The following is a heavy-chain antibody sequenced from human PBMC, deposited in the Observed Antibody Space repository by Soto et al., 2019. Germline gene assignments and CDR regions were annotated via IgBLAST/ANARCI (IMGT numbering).Heavy chain of an antibody. CDR1: GFSLSTSGVG. CDR3: ARLRDGYNYFWFDP. D-gene: IGHD5-12*01. J-gene: IGHJ5*02. Sequence: SGPKLVNTTQTLTLTGTFSGFSLSTSGVGVGWIRQPPGKALEWLALIYWNDDKRYSPSLKSRLTITKDTSKNQVVLTMTNMDPVDTATYYCARLRDGYNYFWFDPWGQGTLVTVSS. V-gene: IGHV2-5*01. CDR2: IYWNDDK.